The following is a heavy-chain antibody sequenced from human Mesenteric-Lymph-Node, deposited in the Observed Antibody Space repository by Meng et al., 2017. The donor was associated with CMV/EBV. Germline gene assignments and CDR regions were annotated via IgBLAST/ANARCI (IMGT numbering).Heavy chain of an antibody. D-gene: IGHD6-6*01. J-gene: IGHJ5*02. Sequence: GGSLRLSCAASGFTFSSYWMTWVRQAPGKGLEWVANIKQDGSETYYMDSVKGRFTISRDNAKNSLYLQMNSLRAEDTAVYYCARVSSIAAHGTPWGQRTLVTVSS. CDR2: IKQDGSET. V-gene: IGHV3-7*04. CDR1: GFTFSSYW. CDR3: ARVSSIAAHGTP.